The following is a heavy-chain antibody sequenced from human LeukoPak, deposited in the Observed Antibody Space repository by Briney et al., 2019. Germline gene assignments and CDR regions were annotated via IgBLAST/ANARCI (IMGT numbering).Heavy chain of an antibody. V-gene: IGHV4-34*01. CDR3: VRERSFFGENY. J-gene: IGHJ4*02. Sequence: SETLSLTCAVYDGSFSGYYWSWIRQPPGKGLEWIGEINHSGSTNYNPSHKSRVTISVDTSKNQFSLQLSSVTAADTAFYYCVRERSFFGENYWGQGTLVTVSS. CDR1: DGSFSGYY. CDR2: INHSGST. D-gene: IGHD3-10*01.